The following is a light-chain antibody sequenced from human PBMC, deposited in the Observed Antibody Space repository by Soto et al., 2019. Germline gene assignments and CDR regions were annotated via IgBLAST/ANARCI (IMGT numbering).Light chain of an antibody. Sequence: DIQMTQSPSSVSASVGDRVTISCRDSQSITGWWSWCQQKPGKDAKLLISKASSLESTGPSRFCGSGSGTEVTLTTISRLPADVATYYCRQYNHYWPRTFGQGTKVDI. CDR1: QSITGW. CDR3: RQYNHYWPRT. V-gene: IGKV1-5*03. CDR2: KAS. J-gene: IGKJ1*01.